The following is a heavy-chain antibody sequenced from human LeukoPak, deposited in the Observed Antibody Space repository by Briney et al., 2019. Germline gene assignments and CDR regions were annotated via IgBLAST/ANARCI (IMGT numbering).Heavy chain of an antibody. CDR3: AREIIGAARPLDY. V-gene: IGHV3-30-3*01. D-gene: IGHD6-6*01. CDR1: GFTFSNYA. CDR2: ISYDGSNK. J-gene: IGHJ4*02. Sequence: GGSLRLSCAASGFTFSNYAMHWVRQAPGKGLEWVAVISYDGSNKYYADSVKGRFTISRDNAKNSLYLQMNSLRAEDTAVYYRAREIIGAARPLDYWGQGTLVTVSS.